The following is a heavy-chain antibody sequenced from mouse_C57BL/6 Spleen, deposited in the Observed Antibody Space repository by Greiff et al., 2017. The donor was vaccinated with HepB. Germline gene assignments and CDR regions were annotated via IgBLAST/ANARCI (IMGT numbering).Heavy chain of an antibody. CDR2: IDPENGDT. CDR1: GFNIKDDY. D-gene: IGHD4-1*02. Sequence: VQLQQSGAELVRPGASVKLSCTASGFNIKDDYMHWVKQRPEQGLEWIGWIDPENGDTEYASKFQGKATITADTSSNTAYLQLSSLTSEDTAVYYCTPQLGGWFAYWGQGTLVTVSA. CDR3: TPQLGGWFAY. V-gene: IGHV14-4*01. J-gene: IGHJ3*01.